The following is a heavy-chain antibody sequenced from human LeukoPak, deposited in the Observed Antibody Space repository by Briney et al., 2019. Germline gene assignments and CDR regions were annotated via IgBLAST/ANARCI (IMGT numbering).Heavy chain of an antibody. Sequence: ASVKVSCKASGGTFSSYAISWVRQAPGQGLEWMGGIIPIFGTANYEQKFQGRVTITADESTSTAYMELSSLRSEDTAVYYCARRATHDAFDIWGQGTMVTVSS. J-gene: IGHJ3*02. CDR3: ARRATHDAFDI. D-gene: IGHD1-26*01. V-gene: IGHV1-69*13. CDR2: IIPIFGTA. CDR1: GGTFSSYA.